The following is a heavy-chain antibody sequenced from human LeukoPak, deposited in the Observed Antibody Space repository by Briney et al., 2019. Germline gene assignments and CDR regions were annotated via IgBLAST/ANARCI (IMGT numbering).Heavy chain of an antibody. D-gene: IGHD3-22*01. CDR2: INHSGTT. Sequence: SETLSLTCAVYGGSFSGYYWSWIRQPPGKGLEWIGEINHSGTTNYNPSLKSRVTISVDTSKNQFSLKLSSVTAADTAVYYCAREAPPPYYYDSSGYHKGSEGYFDLWGRGTLVTVSS. CDR1: GGSFSGYY. V-gene: IGHV4-34*01. CDR3: AREAPPPYYYDSSGYHKGSEGYFDL. J-gene: IGHJ2*01.